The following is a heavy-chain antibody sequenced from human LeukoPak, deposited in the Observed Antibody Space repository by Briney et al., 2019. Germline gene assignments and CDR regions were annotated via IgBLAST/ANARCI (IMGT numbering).Heavy chain of an antibody. J-gene: IGHJ4*02. CDR3: ARDSAGNDY. Sequence: GGSLRLSCEASGFTFSTYWMSWVRQAPGKGLEWVANIKQDGCEKYYVDSVKGRFTISRDNAKNSLYLQMNSLRAEDTAMYYCARDSAGNDYWGQGTLVTVSS. D-gene: IGHD6-13*01. CDR1: GFTFSTYW. V-gene: IGHV3-7*01. CDR2: IKQDGCEK.